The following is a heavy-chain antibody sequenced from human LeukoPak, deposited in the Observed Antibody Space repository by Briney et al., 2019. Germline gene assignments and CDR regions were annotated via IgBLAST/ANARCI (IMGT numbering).Heavy chain of an antibody. CDR3: ARFTPQGYGWGGYNRFDP. J-gene: IGHJ5*02. CDR2: IYYSGST. Sequence: TPSETLSLTCTVSGYSISSGYYWGWIRQPPGKGLEWTGSIYYSGSTYYNPSLKSRVTISVDTSKNQFSLNLTSVTAADTAVYYCARFTPQGYGWGGYNRFDPWGQGTLVTVSS. D-gene: IGHD3-16*01. V-gene: IGHV4-38-2*02. CDR1: GYSISSGYY.